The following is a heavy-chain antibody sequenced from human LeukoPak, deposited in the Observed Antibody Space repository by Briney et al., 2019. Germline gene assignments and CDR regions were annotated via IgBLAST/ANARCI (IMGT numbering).Heavy chain of an antibody. CDR1: GFTFSSYW. Sequence: GGSLRLSCAASGFTFSSYWMSWVRQAPGKGLEWVANIKQDGSEKYYVHSVKGRFTISRDNAKNSLYLQMNSLRAEDTAVYYCARDRRPRGGYFDYWGQGTLVTVSS. D-gene: IGHD3-16*01. V-gene: IGHV3-7*01. CDR2: IKQDGSEK. CDR3: ARDRRPRGGYFDY. J-gene: IGHJ4*02.